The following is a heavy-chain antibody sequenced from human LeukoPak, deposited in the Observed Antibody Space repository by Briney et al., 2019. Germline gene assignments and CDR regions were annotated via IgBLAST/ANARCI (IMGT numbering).Heavy chain of an antibody. CDR3: ARDRPDTHYYGSGSHKFYYYYYYMDV. D-gene: IGHD3-10*01. Sequence: SETLSLTCTVSGNSISSGDNYWSWIRQPAGKGLEWIGRIYTSGSTNYNPSLKSRVTMSVDTSKNQFSLKLSSVTAADTAVYYCARDRPDTHYYGSGSHKFYYYYYYMDVWGKGTTVTISS. J-gene: IGHJ6*03. V-gene: IGHV4-61*02. CDR1: GNSISSGDNY. CDR2: IYTSGST.